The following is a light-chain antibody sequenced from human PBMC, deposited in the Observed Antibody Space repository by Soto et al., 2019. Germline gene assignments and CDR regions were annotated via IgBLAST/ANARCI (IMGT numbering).Light chain of an antibody. CDR3: QQYTGSPRT. V-gene: IGKV3D-15*01. CDR1: QSIRSN. CDR2: DAS. Sequence: EIVMTQSPATLSVSEGDRDTITCRASQSIRSNLAWYQQKPGQAPRLLIHDASSRATGIPARFSGSGSGTDFTLTISRLQPEDFAVYYCQQYTGSPRTFGQGTKVDIK. J-gene: IGKJ1*01.